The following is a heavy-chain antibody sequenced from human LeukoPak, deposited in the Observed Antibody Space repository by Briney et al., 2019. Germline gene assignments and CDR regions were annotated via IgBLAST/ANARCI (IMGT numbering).Heavy chain of an antibody. D-gene: IGHD3-10*01. CDR3: AKVTSESYGSYVDY. Sequence: GGSLRLSCAASGFSFSNYGMHWVRQAPGKGLEWVALISYDGNNKYYADSVKGRLTISRDNSKNTLYLQMNSLRAEDTDVYYCAKVTSESYGSYVDYWGQGTLVTVSS. V-gene: IGHV3-30*18. J-gene: IGHJ4*02. CDR2: ISYDGNNK. CDR1: GFSFSNYG.